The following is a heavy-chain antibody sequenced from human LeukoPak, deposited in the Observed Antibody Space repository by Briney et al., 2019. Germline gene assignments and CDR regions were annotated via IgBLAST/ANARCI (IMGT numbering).Heavy chain of an antibody. CDR3: AIVSAAGTIDWFDP. Sequence: PSETLSLTCTVSGGSISRTSYYWAWLRQPPGKGLEWIGSIYYSGSTYYNPSLKSRVTISVDTSKNHFSLKLSSVTAADTAVYYCAIVSAAGTIDWFDPWGQGTLVTVSS. J-gene: IGHJ5*02. CDR1: GGSISRTSYY. D-gene: IGHD6-13*01. V-gene: IGHV4-39*02. CDR2: IYYSGST.